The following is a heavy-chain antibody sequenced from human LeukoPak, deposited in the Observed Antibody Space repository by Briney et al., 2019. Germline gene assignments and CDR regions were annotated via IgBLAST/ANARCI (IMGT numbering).Heavy chain of an antibody. J-gene: IGHJ4*02. V-gene: IGHV1-18*01. CDR3: ARDLDQYNGRFGGFGHDF. CDR1: GYTFINYG. Sequence: ASVKISCKASGYTFINYGINWVRQAPGQGLEWMGWISAYNGNTNYAQSLQGRVTMTTDTSTSAVYMEMRSLTSDDTAVYYCARDLDQYNGRFGGFGHDFWGQGTLVTVSS. CDR2: ISAYNGNT. D-gene: IGHD3-10*01.